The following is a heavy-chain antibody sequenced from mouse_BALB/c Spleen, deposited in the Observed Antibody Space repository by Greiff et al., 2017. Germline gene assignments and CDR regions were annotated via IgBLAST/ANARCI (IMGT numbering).Heavy chain of an antibody. CDR1: GYSFTGYY. D-gene: IGHD1-1*01. Sequence: LVKTGASVKISCKASGYSFTGYYMHWVKQSHGKSLEWIGYISCYNGATSYNQKFKGKATFTVDTSSSTAYMQLSSLTSEDSAVYFCGISLITTVVAPDYWGQGTTLTVSS. V-gene: IGHV1S34*01. J-gene: IGHJ2*01. CDR2: ISCYNGAT. CDR3: GISLITTVVAPDY.